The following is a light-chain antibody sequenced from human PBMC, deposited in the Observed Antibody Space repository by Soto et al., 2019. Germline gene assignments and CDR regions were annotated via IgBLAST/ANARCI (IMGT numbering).Light chain of an antibody. Sequence: QSVLTQPPSASGSPGQSVTISCTGTSSDVCGYIYVSWYQQHPGKAPKLMIYEVSRRPSGVPERFSGSKSGNTASLTVSGLQAEDEAHYYCSSYAGSNNFVFGTGTKVTIL. J-gene: IGLJ1*01. V-gene: IGLV2-8*01. CDR3: SSYAGSNNFV. CDR2: EVS. CDR1: SSDVCGYIY.